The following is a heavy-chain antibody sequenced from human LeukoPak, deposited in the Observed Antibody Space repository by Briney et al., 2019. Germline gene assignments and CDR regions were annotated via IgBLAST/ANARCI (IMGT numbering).Heavy chain of an antibody. Sequence: PGGSLRLSCAASGFTFSSYSMNWVRQAPGKGLEWVSYISSSSSTIYYADSVKGRFTISRDNARNSLYLQMSSLRAEDTAVYYCARDRSGWLKDPNYYYYYGMDVWGQGTTVTVSS. CDR2: ISSSSSTI. V-gene: IGHV3-48*04. J-gene: IGHJ6*02. D-gene: IGHD6-19*01. CDR3: ARDRSGWLKDPNYYYYYGMDV. CDR1: GFTFSSYS.